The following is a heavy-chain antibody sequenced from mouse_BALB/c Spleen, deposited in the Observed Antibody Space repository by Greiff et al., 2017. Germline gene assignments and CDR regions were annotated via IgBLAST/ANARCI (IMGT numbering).Heavy chain of an antibody. CDR2: ISDGGSYT. CDR1: GFTFSDYY. V-gene: IGHV5-4*02. J-gene: IGHJ2*01. CDR3: ARDGGYYFDY. Sequence: EVMLVESGGGLVKPGGSLKLSCAASGFTFSDYYMYWVRQIPEKRLEWVATISDGGSYTYYPDSVKGRFTISRDKAKNNQYLQMSSLKSEDTAMYYCARDGGYYFDYWGQGTTRTVSS.